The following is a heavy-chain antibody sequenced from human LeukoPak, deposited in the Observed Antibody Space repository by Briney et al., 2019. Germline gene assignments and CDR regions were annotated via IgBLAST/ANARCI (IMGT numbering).Heavy chain of an antibody. V-gene: IGHV3-48*03. J-gene: IGHJ4*02. CDR2: SSSSGSTI. CDR3: ARGSLHSAYGFDY. Sequence: PGGSLRLSCAASGVTFSSYEMNWVRQAPGKGLEWVSHSSSSGSTIYYAGSVKGRFTIARDNAKNSVYLQMNSLRAEDTAVYYCARGSLHSAYGFDYWGQGTLVTVSS. CDR1: GVTFSSYE. D-gene: IGHD5-12*01.